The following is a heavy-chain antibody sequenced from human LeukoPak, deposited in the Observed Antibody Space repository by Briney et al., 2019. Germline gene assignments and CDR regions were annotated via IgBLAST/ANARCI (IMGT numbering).Heavy chain of an antibody. V-gene: IGHV7-4-1*02. D-gene: IGHD3-22*01. CDR1: GYTFTSYG. J-gene: IGHJ3*02. CDR2: INTNTGNP. CDR3: ARATTMIVVVSPFDI. Sequence: ASVKVSCKASGYTFTSYGISWVRQAPGQGLEWMGWINTNTGNPTYAQGFTGRFVFSLDTSVSTAYLQISSLKAEDTAVYYCARATTMIVVVSPFDIWGQGTMVTVSS.